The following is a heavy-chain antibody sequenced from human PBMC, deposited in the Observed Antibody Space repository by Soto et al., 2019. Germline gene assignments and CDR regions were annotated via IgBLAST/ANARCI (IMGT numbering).Heavy chain of an antibody. CDR2: ISYDGSNK. D-gene: IGHD3-10*01. Sequence: QVQLVESGGGVVQPGRSLRLSCAASGFTFSSYGMHWVRQAPGKGLEWVAVISYDGSNKYYADSVKGRFTISRDNSKNTLYLQMNSLRAEDTAVYYCAKDYDGLSGSYHIGSGYWGQGTLVTVSS. V-gene: IGHV3-30*18. CDR3: AKDYDGLSGSYHIGSGY. CDR1: GFTFSSYG. J-gene: IGHJ4*02.